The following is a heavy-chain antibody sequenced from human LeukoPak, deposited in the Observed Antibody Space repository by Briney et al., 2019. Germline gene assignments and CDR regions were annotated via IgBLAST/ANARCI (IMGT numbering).Heavy chain of an antibody. D-gene: IGHD3-10*01. Sequence: SETLSLTCAVYGGSFSGYYRSWIRQPPGKGLEWIGEINHSGSTNYNPSLKSRVTISVDTSKNQFSLKLSSVTAADTAVYYCVRIPLIHNYYGSGSYYNGRYYYYYYGMDVWGQGTTVTVSS. CDR1: GGSFSGYY. CDR2: INHSGST. CDR3: VRIPLIHNYYGSGSYYNGRYYYYYYGMDV. J-gene: IGHJ6*02. V-gene: IGHV4-34*01.